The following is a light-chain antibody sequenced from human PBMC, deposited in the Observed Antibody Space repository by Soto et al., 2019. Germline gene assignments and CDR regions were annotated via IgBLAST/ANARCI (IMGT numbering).Light chain of an antibody. J-gene: IGKJ1*01. CDR2: GAT. CDR1: QSISTY. Sequence: DIRMTQSPSSLSASVGDRVTITCRASQSISTYLSWYQQKPGKAPKLLIYGATRLQSGAPSRFTGSGSGTEFTLTISSLQPEDFATYSCQQYNSYSGTFGQGTKVDIK. CDR3: QQYNSYSGT. V-gene: IGKV1-39*01.